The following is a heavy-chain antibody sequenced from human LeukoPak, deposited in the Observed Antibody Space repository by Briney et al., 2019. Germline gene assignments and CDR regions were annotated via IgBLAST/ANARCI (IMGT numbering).Heavy chain of an antibody. CDR3: ARDRGSLGILEN. CDR1: GLNFSSFS. D-gene: IGHD3-10*01. V-gene: IGHV3-48*02. Sequence: PGGSLRLSCAASGLNFSSFSMDWVRQAPGKGLEWVSYISSSSSTIYYADSVKGRFTISRDNAKNSLYLQMNSLRDEDTAVYYCARDRGSLGILENWGQRTLVTVSS. CDR2: ISSSSSTI. J-gene: IGHJ4*02.